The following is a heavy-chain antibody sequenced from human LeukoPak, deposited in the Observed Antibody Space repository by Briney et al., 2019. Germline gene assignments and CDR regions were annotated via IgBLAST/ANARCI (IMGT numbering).Heavy chain of an antibody. CDR2: INHSGST. CDR1: GGSFSGYY. Sequence: PSETLSLTCAVYGGSFSGYYWSWIRQPPGKGLEWIGEINHSGSTNYNPSLKSRVTISVDTSKNQFSLKLSSVTAADTAVYYCARDRAPQYYDFWSGYTGNWFDPWGQGTLVTVSS. V-gene: IGHV4-34*01. D-gene: IGHD3-3*01. J-gene: IGHJ5*02. CDR3: ARDRAPQYYDFWSGYTGNWFDP.